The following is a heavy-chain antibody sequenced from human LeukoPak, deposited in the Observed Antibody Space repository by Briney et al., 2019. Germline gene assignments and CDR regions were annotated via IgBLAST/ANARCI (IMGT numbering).Heavy chain of an antibody. CDR1: GGSFSGYY. J-gene: IGHJ3*02. CDR3: ARLTDAFDI. Sequence: SETLSLTCAVYGGSFSGYYWSWIRQPPGKGLEWMGEINHSGSTNYNPSLKTRVTISVDTSKNQFSLKLSSVTAADTAVYYCARLTDAFDIWGQGTMVTVSS. CDR2: INHSGST. V-gene: IGHV4-34*01.